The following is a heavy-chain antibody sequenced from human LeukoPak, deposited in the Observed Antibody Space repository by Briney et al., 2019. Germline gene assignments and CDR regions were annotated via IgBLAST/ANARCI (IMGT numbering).Heavy chain of an antibody. V-gene: IGHV3-23*01. CDR2: ISGSAGST. CDR1: EFTFSSYA. D-gene: IGHD2-15*01. CDR3: AKDLLDIVVIIAAVQGSDY. J-gene: IGHJ4*02. Sequence: GGSLRLSCAASEFTFSSYAMTWVRQAPGKGLEWVSSISGSAGSTYYADSVKGRFTISRDNSKNTLYLQMNSLGAEDTALYYCAKDLLDIVVIIAAVQGSDYWGQGTLVTVSS.